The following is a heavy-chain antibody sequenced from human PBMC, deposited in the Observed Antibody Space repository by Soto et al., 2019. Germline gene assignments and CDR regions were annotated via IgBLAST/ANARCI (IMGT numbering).Heavy chain of an antibody. Sequence: ASVKVSCKASGYTFTGYYMHWVRQAPGQGLEWMGWINPNSGGTNYAQKLQGWVTMTRDTSISTAYMELSRLRSDDTAVNYCARSLARNYYYGMDVWGQGTTVTVSS. D-gene: IGHD3-16*02. CDR2: INPNSGGT. CDR3: ARSLARNYYYGMDV. CDR1: GYTFTGYY. V-gene: IGHV1-2*04. J-gene: IGHJ6*02.